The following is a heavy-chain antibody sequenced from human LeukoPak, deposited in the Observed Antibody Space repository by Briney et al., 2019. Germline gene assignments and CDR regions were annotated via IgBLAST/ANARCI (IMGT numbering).Heavy chain of an antibody. CDR1: GGTFSSYA. Sequence: SVKVSCKASGGTFSSYAISWVRQAPGQGLEWMGGIIPIFGTANYAQKFQGRVTITADESTSTAYMELSSLRSEDTAVYYCARDRGIRSRITGTTHFDYWGQGTLVTVSS. J-gene: IGHJ4*02. V-gene: IGHV1-69*13. CDR2: IIPIFGTA. D-gene: IGHD1-20*01. CDR3: ARDRGIRSRITGTTHFDY.